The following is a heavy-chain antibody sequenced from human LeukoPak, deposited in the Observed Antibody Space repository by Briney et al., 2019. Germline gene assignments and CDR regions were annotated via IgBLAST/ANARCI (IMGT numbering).Heavy chain of an antibody. D-gene: IGHD2-15*01. CDR3: ANGGYCSGGSCYLFDY. CDR1: GFTFSSYA. J-gene: IGHJ4*02. Sequence: GGSLRLSCAASGFTFSSYAMSWVRQAPGKGLAWVSAISGSGGSTYYADSVKGRFTISRDNSKNTLYLQMNSLRAEDTAVYYCANGGYCSGGSCYLFDYWGQGTLVTVSS. CDR2: ISGSGGST. V-gene: IGHV3-23*01.